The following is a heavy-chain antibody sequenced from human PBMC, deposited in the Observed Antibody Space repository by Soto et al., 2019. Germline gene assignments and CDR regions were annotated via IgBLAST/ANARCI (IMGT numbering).Heavy chain of an antibody. J-gene: IGHJ4*02. CDR3: ARERVNYDTDY. CDR1: GYTFTSYY. D-gene: IGHD3-3*01. CDR2: INPSGGST. V-gene: IGHV1-46*01. Sequence: QVQLVQSGAEVKKPGASVKVSCKASGYTFTSYYMHWVRQAPGQGLEWMGIINPSGGSTSYAQKFQCRVTMTRDTSTSTVYMELSSLRSEDTAVYYCARERVNYDTDYWCQGTLVTVSS.